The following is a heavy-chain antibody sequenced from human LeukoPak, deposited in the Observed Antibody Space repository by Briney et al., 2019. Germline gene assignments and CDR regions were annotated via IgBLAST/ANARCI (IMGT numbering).Heavy chain of an antibody. CDR3: AKDRTMIVVVTIDY. D-gene: IGHD3-22*01. J-gene: IGHJ4*02. V-gene: IGHV3-23*01. CDR2: ISASGGST. CDR1: GFTFGSYA. Sequence: PGGSLRLSCAASGFTFGSYAMSWVRQAPGKGLEWVSAISASGGSTYYADSVKGRFTISRDNSKNTLYLQMNSLSAEDTAVYYCAKDRTMIVVVTIDYWGQGTLVTVSS.